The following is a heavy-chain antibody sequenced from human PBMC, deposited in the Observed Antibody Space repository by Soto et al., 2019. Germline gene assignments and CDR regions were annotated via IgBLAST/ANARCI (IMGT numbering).Heavy chain of an antibody. Sequence: QVQLQESGPGLVKPSQTLSLTCTVSGGSISSGDYYWSWIRQPPGRGLEFIGYTYYSGSTYYNPSLKSRLTISLDTSKNQFSLKLSSVTAADTAVYYCARVSRYDTSGYYSYYFDYWGQGTLVTVSS. CDR2: TYYSGST. CDR3: ARVSRYDTSGYYSYYFDY. V-gene: IGHV4-30-4*01. J-gene: IGHJ4*02. D-gene: IGHD3-22*01. CDR1: GGSISSGDYY.